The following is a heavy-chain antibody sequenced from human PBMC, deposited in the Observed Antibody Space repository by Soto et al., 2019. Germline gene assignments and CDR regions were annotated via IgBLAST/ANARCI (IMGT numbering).Heavy chain of an antibody. J-gene: IGHJ4*02. D-gene: IGHD1-26*01. Sequence: SVKVSCKASGGTFSSYAISWVRQAPGQGLEWMGGVIPIFGTANYAQKFQGRVTITADESTSTAYMELSSLRSEDTAVYYCANYASVGAFDYWGQGTLVTVSS. CDR1: GGTFSSYA. V-gene: IGHV1-69*13. CDR3: ANYASVGAFDY. CDR2: VIPIFGTA.